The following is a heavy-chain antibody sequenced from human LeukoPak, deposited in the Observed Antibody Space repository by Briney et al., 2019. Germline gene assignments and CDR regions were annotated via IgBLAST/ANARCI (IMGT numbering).Heavy chain of an antibody. CDR3: AKRPRDSTGYYLGAFDF. CDR1: GFTFSNYA. V-gene: IGHV3-23*01. D-gene: IGHD3-22*01. CDR2: ISASGGTT. J-gene: IGHJ3*01. Sequence: GGSLRLSCAASGFTFSNYAMTWVRQAPGKGLGWVSGISASGGTTYYADSVRGRFTISRGDSKNTLFLQMNSLRAEDTAVYYCAKRPRDSTGYYLGAFDFWGLGTMVTVSS.